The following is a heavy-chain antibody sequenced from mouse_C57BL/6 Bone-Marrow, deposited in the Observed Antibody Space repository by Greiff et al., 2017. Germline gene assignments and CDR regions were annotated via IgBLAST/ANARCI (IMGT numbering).Heavy chain of an antibody. Sequence: EVKLVESGPELVKPGASVKISCKASGYTFTDYYMNWVKQSHGKSLEWIGDINPNNGGTSYNQKFKGKATLTVDKSSSTAYMELRSLTSEDSAVYYCARWTVVAFDYWGQGTTLTVSS. CDR3: ARWTVVAFDY. D-gene: IGHD1-1*01. CDR1: GYTFTDYY. J-gene: IGHJ2*01. CDR2: INPNNGGT. V-gene: IGHV1-26*01.